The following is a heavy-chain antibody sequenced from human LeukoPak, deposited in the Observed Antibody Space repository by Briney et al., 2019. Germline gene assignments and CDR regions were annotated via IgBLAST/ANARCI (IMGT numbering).Heavy chain of an antibody. Sequence: SETLSLTCAVYGGSFSGYYWSWIRQPPGKGLEWIGEINHSGSTNYNPSLKSRVTISVDTSKNQFSLKLSSVTAADTAVYYCARWGPPVPYYYYYGMDVWGQGTTVTVS. CDR3: ARWGPPVPYYYYYGMDV. CDR1: GGSFSGYY. J-gene: IGHJ6*02. CDR2: INHSGST. D-gene: IGHD7-27*01. V-gene: IGHV4-34*01.